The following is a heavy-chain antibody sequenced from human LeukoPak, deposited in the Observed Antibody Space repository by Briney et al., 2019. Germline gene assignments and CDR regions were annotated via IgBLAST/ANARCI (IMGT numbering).Heavy chain of an antibody. V-gene: IGHV3-33*01. CDR1: GFTFSTYG. Sequence: GGSLRLSCAASGFTFSTYGVHWVRQAPGKGLEWVAVIWSDGSNTYYADSVKGRFTISRDNSKNTLYLQMNSLGAKDTAVYYCARGGFNFYYFDYWGQGTLVTVSS. CDR2: IWSDGSNT. J-gene: IGHJ4*02. CDR3: ARGGFNFYYFDY. D-gene: IGHD3-3*01.